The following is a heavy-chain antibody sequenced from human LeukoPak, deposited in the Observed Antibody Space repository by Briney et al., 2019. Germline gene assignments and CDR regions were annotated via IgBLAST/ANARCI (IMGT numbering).Heavy chain of an antibody. V-gene: IGHV1-8*01. D-gene: IGHD3-16*01. Sequence: ASVKVSCKASGYTFTSYDINWVRQATGQGLEWMGWMNPNSGNTGYAQKFQGRVTFTRDTSASTAYMELGSPRSEDTAVYYCTITDYGDYWGQGTLVTVFS. J-gene: IGHJ4*02. CDR2: MNPNSGNT. CDR1: GYTFTSYD. CDR3: TITDYGDY.